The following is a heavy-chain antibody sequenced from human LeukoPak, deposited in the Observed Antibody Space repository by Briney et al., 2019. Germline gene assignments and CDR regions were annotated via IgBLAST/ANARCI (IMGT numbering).Heavy chain of an antibody. J-gene: IGHJ4*02. CDR1: GGTFSSYA. CDR3: ARRSSSSGGFDY. D-gene: IGHD6-6*01. Sequence: SVKVSCKASGGTFSSYAISWVRQAPGQGLEWMGRIIPIFGTANYAQKFQGRVTITTDESTSTAYMELSSLRSEGTAVYYCARRSSSSGGFDYWGQGTLVTVSS. CDR2: IIPIFGTA. V-gene: IGHV1-69*05.